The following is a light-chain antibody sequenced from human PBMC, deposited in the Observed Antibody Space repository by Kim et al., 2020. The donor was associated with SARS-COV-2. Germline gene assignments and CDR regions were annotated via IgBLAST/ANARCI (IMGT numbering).Light chain of an antibody. Sequence: GQSITISCSGTGSDIGGYNLVSWYQHYPDKAPRLIISNVSERPLGVSNRFSGSKSGNTASLTISGLQAEDEAVYYCSSFTSSTTLALGSGTRVTVL. CDR1: GSDIGGYNL. CDR2: NVS. V-gene: IGLV2-14*03. J-gene: IGLJ1*01. CDR3: SSFTSSTTLA.